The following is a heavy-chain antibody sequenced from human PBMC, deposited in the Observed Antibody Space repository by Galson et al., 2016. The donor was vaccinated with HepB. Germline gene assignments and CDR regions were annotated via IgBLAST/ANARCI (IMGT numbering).Heavy chain of an antibody. D-gene: IGHD3-10*01. J-gene: IGHJ3*02. CDR1: EYSFTGYW. CDR2: VYSGDSDA. CDR3: ARLVRGDAFDI. V-gene: IGHV5-51*01. Sequence: SGAEVKKPGESLKISCKGSEYSFTGYWIGWVRQMPGKGLEWMGIVYSGDSDARYSPSFQGQVTISADKSINTAYLQWSSLKASDTAIYYCARLVRGDAFDIWGQGTLVIVSS.